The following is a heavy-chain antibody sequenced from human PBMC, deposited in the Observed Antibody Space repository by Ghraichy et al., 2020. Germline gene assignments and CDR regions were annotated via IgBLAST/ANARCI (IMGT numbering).Heavy chain of an antibody. CDR1: GFTFSSYA. CDR3: AKGFDYFDRSGHYSPFDY. D-gene: IGHD3-22*01. J-gene: IGHJ4*02. V-gene: IGHV3-23*01. CDR2: VSGSGGRT. Sequence: GGSLRLSCAASGFTFSSYAMSWVRQAPGKGLEWVSGVSGSGGRTYYADSVKGRFTISRDNSKNTLYLQMSSLRAEDTAVYHCAKGFDYFDRSGHYSPFDYWGQGTQVTVSS.